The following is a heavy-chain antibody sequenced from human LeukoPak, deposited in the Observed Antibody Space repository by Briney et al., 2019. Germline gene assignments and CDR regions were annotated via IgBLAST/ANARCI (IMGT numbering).Heavy chain of an antibody. CDR2: FSSDGRST. J-gene: IGHJ4*02. CDR3: AKSYYYHPGSFDY. D-gene: IGHD3-10*01. V-gene: IGHV3-30*18. Sequence: GRSLGLSCAASGFTFSTFNMHWVRQAPGKGLEWVAVFSSDGRSTFYAENVQGRFTLSRDNSKNTLSLQMNSLRAEDTAVYYCAKSYYYHPGSFDYWGQGTLVTVSS. CDR1: GFTFSTFN.